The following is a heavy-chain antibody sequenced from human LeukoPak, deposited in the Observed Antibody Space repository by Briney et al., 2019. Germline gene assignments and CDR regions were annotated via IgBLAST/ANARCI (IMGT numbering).Heavy chain of an antibody. V-gene: IGHV1-2*02. CDR2: IISNSGGT. CDR1: GYTFTGYY. Sequence: ASVKVSCKASGYTFTGYYMHWVRQAPGQGLEWMGWIISNSGGTNYAQKFQGRVTMTRDTSISTAYMELSRLRSDDTAVYYCARDSYYDSSGYYSSEYFQHWGQGTLVTV. J-gene: IGHJ1*01. CDR3: ARDSYYDSSGYYSSEYFQH. D-gene: IGHD3-22*01.